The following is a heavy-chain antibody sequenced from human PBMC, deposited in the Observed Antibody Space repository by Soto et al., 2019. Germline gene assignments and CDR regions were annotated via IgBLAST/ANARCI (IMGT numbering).Heavy chain of an antibody. V-gene: IGHV3-15*01. D-gene: IGHD1-1*01. Sequence: GGSLRLSCTVSGLKFSDAWMSWVRQVPGKGLEWVGRMKSKGSGGTTDYAAPVKGRFTISRDNAKNSLFLQMNSLRVDDTAVYYCARTGDGHHDFLDYWGQGALVTVSS. J-gene: IGHJ4*02. CDR3: ARTGDGHHDFLDY. CDR1: GLKFSDAW. CDR2: MKSKGSGGTT.